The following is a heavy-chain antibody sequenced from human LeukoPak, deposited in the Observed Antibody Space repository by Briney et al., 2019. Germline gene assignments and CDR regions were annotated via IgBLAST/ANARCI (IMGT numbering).Heavy chain of an antibody. CDR1: GFTFSSYE. Sequence: PGGSLRLSCAASGFTFSSYEMNWVRQAPGKGLEWVSYISSSGSTIYYADSVKGRFTISRDNAKNSLYLQMNSLRAEDTAVYYCARDLGLAKLDPEGYFDYWGQGTLVTVSS. CDR3: ARDLGLAKLDPEGYFDY. J-gene: IGHJ4*02. V-gene: IGHV3-48*03. D-gene: IGHD3/OR15-3a*01. CDR2: ISSSGSTI.